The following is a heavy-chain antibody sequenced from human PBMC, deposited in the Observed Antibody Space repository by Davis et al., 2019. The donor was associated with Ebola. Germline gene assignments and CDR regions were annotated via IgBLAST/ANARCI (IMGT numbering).Heavy chain of an antibody. CDR3: AKDYGYSSSWYYYYYGMDV. Sequence: GGSLRLSCAASGFAFSSFALTWVRQAPGKGLEWVSAISGSGGSTYYADSVKGRFTISRDNSKNTLYLQMNSLRAEDTAVYYCAKDYGYSSSWYYYYYGMDVWGQGTTVTVSS. V-gene: IGHV3-23*01. D-gene: IGHD6-13*01. CDR1: GFAFSSFA. CDR2: ISGSGGST. J-gene: IGHJ6*02.